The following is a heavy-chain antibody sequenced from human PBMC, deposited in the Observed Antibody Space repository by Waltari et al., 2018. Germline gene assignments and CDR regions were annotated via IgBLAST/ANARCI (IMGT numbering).Heavy chain of an antibody. Sequence: EVQLLESGGGLVQPGGSLRLSCAASGFTFSSYAMSWVRQAPGKGLEWVSAISGSGGSTYYADAVKGRFTISRDNSKNTLYLQMNSLRAEDTAVYYCAKDRWLRQGADYWGQGTLVTVSS. D-gene: IGHD5-12*01. J-gene: IGHJ4*02. CDR1: GFTFSSYA. V-gene: IGHV3-23*01. CDR3: AKDRWLRQGADY. CDR2: ISGSGGST.